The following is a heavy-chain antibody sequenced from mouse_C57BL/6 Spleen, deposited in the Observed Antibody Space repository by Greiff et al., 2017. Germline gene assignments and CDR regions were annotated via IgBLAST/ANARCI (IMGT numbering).Heavy chain of an antibody. CDR3: ARVVTTIVEAMDY. CDR1: GFTFSDYG. D-gene: IGHD2-13*01. CDR2: ISSGSSTF. V-gene: IGHV5-17*01. J-gene: IGHJ4*01. Sequence: DVMLVESGGGLVKPGGSLKLSCEASGFTFSDYGMHWVRQAPEKGLEWVASISSGSSTFYYADTVKGRFTISRDKAKNTLFLRMTRLRSEDTAMYYCARVVTTIVEAMDYWGQGTSVTVSS.